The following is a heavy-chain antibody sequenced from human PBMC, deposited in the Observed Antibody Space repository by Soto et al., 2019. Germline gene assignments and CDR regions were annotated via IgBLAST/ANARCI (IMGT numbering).Heavy chain of an antibody. Sequence: SQTLSLTCAISGDSVSSNNAAWHWIRQSPSRGLEWLGRTYYRSKWYNDYAMSVKGRITINPDTSKDHFSLQLNSVTPEDTAVYYCARAHFIARRLMWYLDFWGRGTLVTVS. CDR3: ARAHFIARRLMWYLDF. V-gene: IGHV6-1*01. CDR1: GDSVSSNNAA. D-gene: IGHD6-6*01. J-gene: IGHJ2*01. CDR2: TYYRSKWYN.